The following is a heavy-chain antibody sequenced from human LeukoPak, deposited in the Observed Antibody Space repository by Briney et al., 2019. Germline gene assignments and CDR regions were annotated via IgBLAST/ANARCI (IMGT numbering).Heavy chain of an antibody. J-gene: IGHJ6*02. Sequence: RSSETLSLTCTVSGGSISSYYWSWIRQHPGKGLEWIGFIYYSGSTYYNPSLKSRVTISVDTSKNQFSLKLSSVTAADTAVYYCARDCSGSTCYYYGMDVWGQGTTATVSS. V-gene: IGHV4-59*06. CDR1: GGSISSYY. CDR2: IYYSGST. D-gene: IGHD2-15*01. CDR3: ARDCSGSTCYYYGMDV.